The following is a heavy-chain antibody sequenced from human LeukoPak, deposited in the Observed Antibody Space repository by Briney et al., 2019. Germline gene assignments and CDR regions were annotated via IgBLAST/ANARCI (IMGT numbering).Heavy chain of an antibody. D-gene: IGHD3-10*01. CDR2: IYHIGST. J-gene: IGHJ4*02. Sequence: ASQTLSLTCAVSGGSISSGGYSWSWIRQPPGKGLEWIGYIYHIGSTYYNPSLKSRVTISVDRSKNQFSLKLSSVTAADTAVYYCARGRYYGSGSYYKNPRGYYFDYWGQGTLVTVSS. CDR1: GGSISSGGYS. V-gene: IGHV4-30-2*01. CDR3: ARGRYYGSGSYYKNPRGYYFDY.